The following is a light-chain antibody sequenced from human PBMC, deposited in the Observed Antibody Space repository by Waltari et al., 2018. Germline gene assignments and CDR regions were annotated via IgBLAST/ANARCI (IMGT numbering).Light chain of an antibody. CDR1: QSVGRS. V-gene: IGKV3-20*01. CDR2: GAS. Sequence: EIVLTQSPGTLSLSPGERATLSCRASQSVGRSLAWYQQKPGQAPRLLIYGASIRATGIPDRFSGGGSGTDFSLTISRLEPEDFAAYHCQHCVRLPVTFGQGTKVEIK. J-gene: IGKJ1*01. CDR3: QHCVRLPVT.